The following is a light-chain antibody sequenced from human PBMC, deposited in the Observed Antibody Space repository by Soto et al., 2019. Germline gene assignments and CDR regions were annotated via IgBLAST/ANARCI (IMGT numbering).Light chain of an antibody. J-gene: IGKJ4*01. CDR2: DAS. CDR1: QSVSTY. CDR3: QHRSNWLA. V-gene: IGKV3-11*01. Sequence: EIVLTQSPATLSLSPGERATLSCRASQSVSTYLAWYQQKPGQAPRLLIYDASNRATGIPARFSGSGSGTDFTLTISSLELDDFAVYYCQHRSNWLAFGGGTKVEIK.